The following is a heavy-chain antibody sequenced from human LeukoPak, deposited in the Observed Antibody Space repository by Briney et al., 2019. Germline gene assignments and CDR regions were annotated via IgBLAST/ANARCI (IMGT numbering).Heavy chain of an antibody. Sequence: GASVKVSCKASGYTFTSYAMHWVRQAPGHRLEWMGWINAGNGNTKFSQKFQGRVTITRDTSASTAYMELSSLRSEDTAVYYCASTKNTLRFLEWYKLDYWGQGTLVTVSS. J-gene: IGHJ4*02. CDR3: ASTKNTLRFLEWYKLDY. CDR2: INAGNGNT. CDR1: GYTFTSYA. D-gene: IGHD3-3*01. V-gene: IGHV1-3*01.